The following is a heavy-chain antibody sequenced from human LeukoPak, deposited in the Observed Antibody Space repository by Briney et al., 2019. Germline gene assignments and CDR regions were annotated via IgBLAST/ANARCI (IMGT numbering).Heavy chain of an antibody. Sequence: ASVKVSCKASGYTFTSYGISWVRQAPGQGLEWMGWISAYNGNTNYAQKLQGRVTMTTDTSTSTAYMELRSLRSDDTTVYYCAREGDDYGDTYIDYWGQGTLVTVSS. CDR1: GYTFTSYG. D-gene: IGHD4-17*01. V-gene: IGHV1-18*04. J-gene: IGHJ4*02. CDR3: AREGDDYGDTYIDY. CDR2: ISAYNGNT.